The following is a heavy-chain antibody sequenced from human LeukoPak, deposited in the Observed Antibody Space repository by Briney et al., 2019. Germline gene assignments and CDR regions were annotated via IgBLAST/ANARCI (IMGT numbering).Heavy chain of an antibody. J-gene: IGHJ3*01. D-gene: IGHD3-10*01. CDR3: ARDSPYYYGSGL. CDR2: IYSGGST. CDR1: GFTVSTNY. Sequence: PGGSLRLSCAASGFTVSTNYMSWVRQAPGKGLEWVSVIYSGGSTYYADSVKGRFTISRDNSRNTLYLQMSSLRADDTAVYYCARDSPYYYGSGLWGQGTMVTVSS. V-gene: IGHV3-53*01.